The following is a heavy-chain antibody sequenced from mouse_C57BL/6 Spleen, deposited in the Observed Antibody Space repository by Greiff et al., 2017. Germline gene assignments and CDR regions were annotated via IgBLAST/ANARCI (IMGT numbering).Heavy chain of an antibody. D-gene: IGHD2-4*01. J-gene: IGHJ2*01. CDR1: GFTFSSYA. V-gene: IGHV5-4*01. CDR2: ISDGGSYT. Sequence: EVKLVESGGGLVKPGGSLKLSCAASGFTFSSYAMSWVRQTPEKRLEWVATISDGGSYTYYPDNVKGRFTISRDNAKNNLYLQMSHLKSEDTAMYYCARDIYDYGPLDYWGQGTTRTVSS. CDR3: ARDIYDYGPLDY.